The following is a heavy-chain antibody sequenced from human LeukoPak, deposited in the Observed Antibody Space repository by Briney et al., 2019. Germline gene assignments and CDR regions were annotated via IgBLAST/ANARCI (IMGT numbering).Heavy chain of an antibody. D-gene: IGHD3-10*02. Sequence: GGSLRLSCAASGFTFSSYGMHWVRQAPGKGLEWVLFIRYDGSIKYYADSVKGRFTISRDNSKNTLYLQMNSLRAEDTAVYYCAELGITMIGGVWGKGTTVTISS. CDR3: AELGITMIGGV. J-gene: IGHJ6*04. CDR1: GFTFSSYG. CDR2: IRYDGSIK. V-gene: IGHV3-30*02.